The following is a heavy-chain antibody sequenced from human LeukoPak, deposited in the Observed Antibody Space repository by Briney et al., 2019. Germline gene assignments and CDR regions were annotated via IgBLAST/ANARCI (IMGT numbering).Heavy chain of an antibody. CDR2: IDPSDSDT. J-gene: IGHJ4*02. CDR3: ARQTAMGRSGDH. Sequence: GESLKISSKASGYSFTSYWIGWVRQMPGKGLEWMGIIDPSDSDTRYTPSFQGQVTISAYKSLTTAYLQWKSLKASDSAMYYCARQTAMGRSGDHWGQGTLVTVSS. D-gene: IGHD5-18*01. V-gene: IGHV5-51*01. CDR1: GYSFTSYW.